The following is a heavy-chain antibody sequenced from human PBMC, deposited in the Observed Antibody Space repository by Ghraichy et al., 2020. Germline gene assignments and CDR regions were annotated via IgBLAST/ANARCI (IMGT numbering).Heavy chain of an antibody. CDR2: SSSSSSYI. CDR3: ARGGFANWFDP. V-gene: IGHV3-21*01. Sequence: GGSLRLSCAASGFTFSSYSMNWVRQAPGKGLEWVSSSSSSSSYIYYADSLKGRFTISRDNAKNSLYLQMNSLRAEDTAVYYCARGGFANWFDPWGQGTLVNVSS. J-gene: IGHJ5*02. CDR1: GFTFSSYS.